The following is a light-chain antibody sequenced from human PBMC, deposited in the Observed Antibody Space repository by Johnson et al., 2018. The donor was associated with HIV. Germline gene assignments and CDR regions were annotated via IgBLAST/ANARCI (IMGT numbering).Light chain of an antibody. CDR2: DNN. J-gene: IGLJ1*01. Sequence: QSVLTQPPSVSAAPGQKVTISCSGSSSDMGNYAVSWYQQLPGTAPKLLIYDNNKRPSGIPDRFSGSKSGTSATLGITGLQTGDEADYYCGTWDSSLSADVFGTGTKVTVL. CDR1: SSDMGNYA. CDR3: GTWDSSLSADV. V-gene: IGLV1-51*01.